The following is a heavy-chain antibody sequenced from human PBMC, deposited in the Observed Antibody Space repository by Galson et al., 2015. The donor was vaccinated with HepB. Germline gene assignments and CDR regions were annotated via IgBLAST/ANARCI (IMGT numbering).Heavy chain of an antibody. CDR1: GFTFSSYS. CDR3: ARDDGNSATYSYYGMDV. Sequence: SLRLSCAASGFTFSSYSMNWVRQAPGKGLEWVSSISSSSTYIYHAGSVKGRFTISRDNARNSLYLQMNSLRAEDTAVYYCARDDGNSATYSYYGMDVCGQGTTVTVSS. CDR2: ISSSSTYI. D-gene: IGHD4-23*01. V-gene: IGHV3-21*01. J-gene: IGHJ6*02.